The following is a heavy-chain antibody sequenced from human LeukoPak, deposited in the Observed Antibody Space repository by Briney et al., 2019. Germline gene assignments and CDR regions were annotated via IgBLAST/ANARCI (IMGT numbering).Heavy chain of an antibody. D-gene: IGHD3-22*01. CDR2: ISYDGSNK. Sequence: PGRSLGLSCAASGFTFSSYAMHWVRQAPGKGLEGVAVISYDGSNKYYADSVKGRFTISRDNSKNTLYLQMNSLRAEDTAVYYCARGKGYYDSSGYYSWFDPWGQGTLVTVSS. CDR1: GFTFSSYA. V-gene: IGHV3-30-3*01. J-gene: IGHJ5*02. CDR3: ARGKGYYDSSGYYSWFDP.